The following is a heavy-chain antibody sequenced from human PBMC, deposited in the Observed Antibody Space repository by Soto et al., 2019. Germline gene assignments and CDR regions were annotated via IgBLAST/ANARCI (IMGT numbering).Heavy chain of an antibody. CDR2: ISSSSSTI. J-gene: IGHJ6*03. D-gene: IGHD3-3*01. V-gene: IGHV3-48*01. CDR1: GFTFSSYS. CDR3: ARDMSDFWSAPYYYMYV. Sequence: GGSLRLSCAASGFTFSSYSMNWVRQAPGKGLEWVSCISSSSSTIYYADSVKGRFTISRDNAKNSLYLQMNSLRAEDTAVYYCARDMSDFWSAPYYYMYVWGKGTTVTVSS.